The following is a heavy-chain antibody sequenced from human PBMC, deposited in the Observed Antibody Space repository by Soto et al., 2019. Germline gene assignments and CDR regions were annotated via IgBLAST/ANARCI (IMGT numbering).Heavy chain of an antibody. Sequence: EVQLVESGGGLVQPGRSLRLSCAASGFTFDDYAMHWVRQAPGKGLEWVSGISWNSGSIGYADSVKGRFTISRDNAKNSLYLQMNSLRAEDTALYYCAKDISGGSPYSSPSFYYMDVWGKGTTVTVSS. J-gene: IGHJ6*03. CDR2: ISWNSGSI. V-gene: IGHV3-9*01. CDR3: AKDISGGSPYSSPSFYYMDV. D-gene: IGHD6-13*01. CDR1: GFTFDDYA.